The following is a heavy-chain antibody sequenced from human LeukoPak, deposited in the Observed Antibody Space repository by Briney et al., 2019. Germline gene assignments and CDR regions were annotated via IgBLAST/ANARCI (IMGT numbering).Heavy chain of an antibody. Sequence: SETLSLTCTVSGGSISSYYCSWIRQPPGKGLEWIGYIYYSGSTNYNPSLKSRVTISVDTSKNQFSLKLSSVTAADTAVYYCERLGDSSSWVLGDSYYGMDVWGQGTTVTVSS. CDR2: IYYSGST. J-gene: IGHJ6*02. V-gene: IGHV4-59*08. CDR1: GGSISSYY. CDR3: ERLGDSSSWVLGDSYYGMDV. D-gene: IGHD6-13*01.